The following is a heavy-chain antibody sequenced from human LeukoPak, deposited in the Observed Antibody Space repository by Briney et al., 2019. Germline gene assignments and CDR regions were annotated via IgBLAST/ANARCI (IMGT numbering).Heavy chain of an antibody. V-gene: IGHV3-23*01. J-gene: IGHJ4*02. CDR1: GFTFRSYD. D-gene: IGHD3-22*01. Sequence: GGSLRLSCAASGFTFRSYDMSWVRQAPGKGLEWVSDITGTGGNTYYADSVKGRFTISRDKSKNTLYLHMNSLRDEDTAVYYCAKVKDTSGSRFDYWGQGTLVTVSS. CDR2: ITGTGGNT. CDR3: AKVKDTSGSRFDY.